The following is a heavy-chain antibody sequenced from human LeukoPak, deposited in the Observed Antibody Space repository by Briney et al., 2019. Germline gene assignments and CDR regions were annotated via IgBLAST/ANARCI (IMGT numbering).Heavy chain of an antibody. D-gene: IGHD1-26*01. CDR3: ARGAVGATPPVAFDI. V-gene: IGHV4-4*07. Sequence: PSQTLSLTCTVSGGSISSYYWNWIRQSAGKGLELVGRIYKSGSTNYNPSLKSRLTMSIDTSKNQFSLKLSSVTAADTAVYYCARGAVGATPPVAFDIWGQGTMVTVSS. CDR1: GGSISSYY. CDR2: IYKSGST. J-gene: IGHJ3*02.